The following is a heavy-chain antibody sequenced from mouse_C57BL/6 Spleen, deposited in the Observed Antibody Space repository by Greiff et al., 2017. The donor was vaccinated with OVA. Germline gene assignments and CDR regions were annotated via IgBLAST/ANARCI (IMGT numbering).Heavy chain of an antibody. V-gene: IGHV1-9*01. CDR2: ILPGSGST. J-gene: IGHJ2*01. CDR1: GYPFTGYW. CDR3: AKSSIMTTADY. D-gene: IGHD1-2*01. Sequence: QVQLQQSGAELMKPGASVKLSCKATGYPFTGYWIEWVKQRPGHGLEWIGEILPGSGSTNYNEKFKGKATFTADTSSNTAYMKLSSLTPEVSASDYCAKSSIMTTADYWGQGTTLTVSS.